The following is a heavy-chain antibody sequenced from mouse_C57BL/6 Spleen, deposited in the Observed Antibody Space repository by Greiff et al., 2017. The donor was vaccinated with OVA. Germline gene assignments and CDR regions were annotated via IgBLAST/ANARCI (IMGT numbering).Heavy chain of an antibody. CDR1: GFTFSSYG. CDR3: ARQGYGSSLSYAMDY. J-gene: IGHJ4*01. Sequence: EVQGVESGGDLVKPGGSLKLSCAASGFTFSSYGMSWVRQTPDKRLEWVATISSGGSYTYYPDSVKGRFTISRDNAKNTLYLQMSSLKSEDTAMYYCARQGYGSSLSYAMDYWGQGTSVTVSS. V-gene: IGHV5-6*01. CDR2: ISSGGSYT. D-gene: IGHD1-1*01.